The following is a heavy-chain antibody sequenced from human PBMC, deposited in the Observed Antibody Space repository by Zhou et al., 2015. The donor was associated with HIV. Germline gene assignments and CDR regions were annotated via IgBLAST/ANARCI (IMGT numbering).Heavy chain of an antibody. V-gene: IGHV1-46*01. J-gene: IGHJ6*02. Sequence: QVQLVQSGAEVKKPGASVKVSCKASGYTFTSYYMHWVRQAPGQGLEWMGIINPSGGSTSYAQKFQGRVTMTRDTSTSTVYMELSSLRSEDTAVYYCARDRRSGSYYYGMDVWGQGTTVTVSS. CDR1: GYTFTSYY. D-gene: IGHD1-26*01. CDR2: INPSGGST. CDR3: ARDRRSGSYYYGMDV.